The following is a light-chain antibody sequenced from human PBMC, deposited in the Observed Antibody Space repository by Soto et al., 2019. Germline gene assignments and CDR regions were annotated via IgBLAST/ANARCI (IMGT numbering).Light chain of an antibody. CDR3: QQRSNWPLT. J-gene: IGKJ5*01. Sequence: EIVLTQSPATLSLSPGERATLFCRASQSVSSYFAWYQQKPGQAPNLLIYDASNRATGIPARFSGSGSGTDFTLPISSLEPEDVAVYYWQQRSNWPLTFGQGTRLEIK. CDR2: DAS. V-gene: IGKV3-11*01. CDR1: QSVSSY.